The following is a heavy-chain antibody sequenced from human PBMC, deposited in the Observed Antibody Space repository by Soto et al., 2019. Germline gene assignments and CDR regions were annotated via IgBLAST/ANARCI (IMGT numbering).Heavy chain of an antibody. J-gene: IGHJ4*02. Sequence: SETVSLTRTVSGGSISGDDLSWTWVRQTPGKGLEWIGYVYRYGATYYNPSLKSRVTISVDRSKKHFSLELTSVTAADTAVYFCASGRTQYYFDLWGQSSPVTVS. CDR1: GGSISGDDLS. CDR2: VYRYGAT. D-gene: IGHD1-26*01. V-gene: IGHV4-30-2*01. CDR3: ASGRTQYYFDL.